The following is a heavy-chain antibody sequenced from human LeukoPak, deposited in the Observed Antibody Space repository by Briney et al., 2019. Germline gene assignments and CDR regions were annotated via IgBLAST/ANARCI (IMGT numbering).Heavy chain of an antibody. J-gene: IGHJ4*02. CDR1: GFTFSSYA. CDR2: ISYDGSNK. D-gene: IGHD3-22*01. V-gene: IGHV3-30-3*01. Sequence: GGSLRLSCAASGFTFSSYAMHWVRQAPGKGLEWVAVISYDGSNKYYADSVKGRFTISRDNSKNTLYLQMNSLRAEDTAVYYCAKDREYYYDSSGLDYWGQGTLVTVSS. CDR3: AKDREYYYDSSGLDY.